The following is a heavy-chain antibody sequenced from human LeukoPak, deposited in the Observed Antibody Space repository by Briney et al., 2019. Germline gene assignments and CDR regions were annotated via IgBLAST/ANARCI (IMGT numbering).Heavy chain of an antibody. J-gene: IGHJ2*01. D-gene: IGHD2-2*02. CDR2: IKQDGSEK. V-gene: IGHV3-7*01. Sequence: GGSLRLSCAASGFTFSSYWMSWVRQAPGKGLEWVANIKQDGSEKYYVDSVKGRFTISRDNAKNSLYLQMNSLRAEDTAVYYCARGRYCSSTSCYISTWYFDLWGRGTLVTVSS. CDR3: ARGRYCSSTSCYISTWYFDL. CDR1: GFTFSSYW.